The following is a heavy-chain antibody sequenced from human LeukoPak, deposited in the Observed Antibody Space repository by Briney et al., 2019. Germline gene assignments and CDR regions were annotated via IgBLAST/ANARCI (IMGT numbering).Heavy chain of an antibody. Sequence: GGSLRLSCTASGFTFSSYAMSWVRQAPGKGLEWVSAISGSGGSTYYADSVKGRFTISRDNSKNTLYLQMNSLRAEDTAVYYCAKDFAVSRRSEGFDPWGQGTLVTVSS. V-gene: IGHV3-23*01. CDR2: ISGSGGST. D-gene: IGHD1-14*01. CDR1: GFTFSSYA. CDR3: AKDFAVSRRSEGFDP. J-gene: IGHJ5*02.